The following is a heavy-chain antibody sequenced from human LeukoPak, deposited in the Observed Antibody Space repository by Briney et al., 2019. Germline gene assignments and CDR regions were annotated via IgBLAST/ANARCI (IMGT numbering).Heavy chain of an antibody. D-gene: IGHD3-22*01. CDR1: GFTFSDYY. J-gene: IGHJ6*02. V-gene: IGHV3-11*04. Sequence: PGGSLRLSCAASGFTFSDYYMSWIRQAPGKGLEWVSYISSSSSTIYYADSVKGRFTISRDNAKNSLYLQMNSLRDEDTAVYYCARDPTPDYDSSGYYYYYYGMDVWGQGTTVTVSS. CDR2: ISSSSSTI. CDR3: ARDPTPDYDSSGYYYYYYGMDV.